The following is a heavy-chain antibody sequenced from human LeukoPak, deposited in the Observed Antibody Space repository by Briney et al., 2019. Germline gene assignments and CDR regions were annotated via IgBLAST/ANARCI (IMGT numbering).Heavy chain of an antibody. CDR2: IGNVADT. CDR1: GFTFDRYD. V-gene: IGHV3-13*01. CDR3: AGGRGQIINY. Sequence: GGSLRLSCAASGFTFDRYDMHWVRQATGKGLEWVSAIGNVADTYYPGSVKGRFTISRENAKNSLYLQMNDLRAGDTAVYFCAGGRGQIINYWGQGTLVTVSS. J-gene: IGHJ4*02.